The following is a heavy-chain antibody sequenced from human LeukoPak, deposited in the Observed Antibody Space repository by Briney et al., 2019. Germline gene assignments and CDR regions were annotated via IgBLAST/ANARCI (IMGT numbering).Heavy chain of an antibody. V-gene: IGHV4-59*01. D-gene: IGHD6-19*01. CDR3: ARDQRVAGLDY. Sequence: SETLSLTCTVSGGSISSYYWSWIRQPPGKGLEWIGYIYYSGSTNYNPSLKSRVTISVDTSKNQFSLKLSSVTAADTAAYYCARDQRVAGLDYWGQGTLVTVSS. J-gene: IGHJ4*02. CDR2: IYYSGST. CDR1: GGSISSYY.